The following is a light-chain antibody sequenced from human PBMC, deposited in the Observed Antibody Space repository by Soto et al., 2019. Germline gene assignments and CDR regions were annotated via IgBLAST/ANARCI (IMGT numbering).Light chain of an antibody. Sequence: QSVLTQPPSVSAAPGQEVTISCFGSRSNIGNNFVSWYQQFPGTAPKLLIYDNYKRTSGITDRISGSKSGTSATLGIAGLQAGDAADYYCGTWVSSLSGYVFGPGTKVTVL. CDR2: DNY. J-gene: IGLJ1*01. CDR3: GTWVSSLSGYV. V-gene: IGLV1-51*01. CDR1: RSNIGNNF.